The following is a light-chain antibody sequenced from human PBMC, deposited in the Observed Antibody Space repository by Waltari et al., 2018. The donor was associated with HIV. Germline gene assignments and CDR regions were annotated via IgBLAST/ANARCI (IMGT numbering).Light chain of an antibody. V-gene: IGLV1-40*01. CDR1: TSNIGPNSD. Sequence: QAALTQPPSVSGATGQRLAISCTGTTSNIGPNSDIHWYQFVAGAVPKLILYGANKRPTGVSDRFSGSRSDTSASLAITGLRADDEATYYCQSFDRTLSSYVFGTGTTVSVL. J-gene: IGLJ1*01. CDR3: QSFDRTLSSYV. CDR2: GAN.